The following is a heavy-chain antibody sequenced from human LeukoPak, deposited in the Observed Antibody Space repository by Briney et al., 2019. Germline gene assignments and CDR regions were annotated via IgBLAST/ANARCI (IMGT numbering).Heavy chain of an antibody. CDR3: AKDASWGSYSETSGRFYSFEY. CDR2: ISWNSGNI. J-gene: IGHJ4*02. V-gene: IGHV3-9*01. CDR1: GFTFDDYA. D-gene: IGHD3-22*01. Sequence: GGSLRLSCAASGFTFDDYAMHWVRQAPGKGLEWISGISWNSGNIAYAGSVKGRFTISRDNAENSLYLQMNSLRDEDTALYYCAKDASWGSYSETSGRFYSFEYWGQGTLVTVSS.